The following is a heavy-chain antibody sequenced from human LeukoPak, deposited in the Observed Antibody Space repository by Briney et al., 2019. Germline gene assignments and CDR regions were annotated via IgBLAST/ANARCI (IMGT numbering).Heavy chain of an antibody. V-gene: IGHV3-13*01. Sequence: GGSLRLSCAASGFTFIDYDMHWVRQVIGKGLEWVSAIGIRGDTHYSGSVKGRFTISRENAESSLYLQMNSLRAEDTAVYCCARGGIQVSGIDEFDYWAREPWSPSP. CDR2: IGIRGDT. J-gene: IGHJ4*02. CDR1: GFTFIDYD. CDR3: ARGGIQVSGIDEFDY. D-gene: IGHD6-19*01.